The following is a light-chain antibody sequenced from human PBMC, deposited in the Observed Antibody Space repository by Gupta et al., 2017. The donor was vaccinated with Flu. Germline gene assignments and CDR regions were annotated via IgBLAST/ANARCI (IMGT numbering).Light chain of an antibody. CDR1: KLGDKY. Sequence: SSALTQPPSVSVSPGQTASITCSGDKLGDKYAYWYQQKPGQSPVLVIYQGSKRPAGIPERFSGSNSGNTATLTIRGTQAKDEDDYYCQAWDSSTVVFGGGTKLTVL. CDR2: QGS. V-gene: IGLV3-1*01. J-gene: IGLJ2*01. CDR3: QAWDSSTVV.